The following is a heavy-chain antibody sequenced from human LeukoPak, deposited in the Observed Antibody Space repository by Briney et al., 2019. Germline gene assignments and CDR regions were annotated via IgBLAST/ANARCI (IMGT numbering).Heavy chain of an antibody. D-gene: IGHD3-22*01. Sequence: PSQTLSLICTVSGGSISSGSYYWSWIRQPAGKGLEWIGRIYTSGSTNYNPSLKSRVTISVDTSKNQFSLKLSSVTAADTAVYYCARARTPYDSSGYYFIDYWGQGTLVTFSS. CDR1: GGSISSGSYY. CDR2: IYTSGST. J-gene: IGHJ4*02. CDR3: ARARTPYDSSGYYFIDY. V-gene: IGHV4-61*02.